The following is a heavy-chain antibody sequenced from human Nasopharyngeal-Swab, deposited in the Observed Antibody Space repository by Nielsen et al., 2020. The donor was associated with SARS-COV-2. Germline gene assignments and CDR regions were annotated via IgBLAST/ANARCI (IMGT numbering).Heavy chain of an antibody. V-gene: IGHV5-51*01. D-gene: IGHD3-22*01. CDR2: IYPGDSDT. Sequence: KVSGKGSGYSCTSYCIGWVRQIPGKCLGWIGIIYPGDSDTRYSPFFQGQVTISADKSISTAHLHWSSHKASDTAMYYCARPYDSSSYHDDFDIWGQGTMVTVSS. J-gene: IGHJ3*02. CDR3: ARPYDSSSYHDDFDI. CDR1: GYSCTSYC.